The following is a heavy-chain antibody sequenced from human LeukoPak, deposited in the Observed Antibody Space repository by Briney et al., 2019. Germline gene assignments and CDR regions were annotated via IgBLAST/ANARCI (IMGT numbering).Heavy chain of an antibody. V-gene: IGHV3-23*01. D-gene: IGHD3-3*01. Sequence: PGGSLRVSCSASGFSFGMYAMSWVRQAPGKVLEWVSAISGSGVDTYYADAVQGRFSISRDNSKKTMYLQMRSLRAEATAVYFCAKDENDFTSGNPTYFGYWGQGVLVTVSS. CDR2: ISGSGVDT. CDR1: GFSFGMYA. CDR3: AKDENDFTSGNPTYFGY. J-gene: IGHJ4*02.